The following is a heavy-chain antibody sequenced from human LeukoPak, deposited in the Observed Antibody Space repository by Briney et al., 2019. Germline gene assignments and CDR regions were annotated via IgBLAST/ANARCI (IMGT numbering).Heavy chain of an antibody. J-gene: IGHJ3*02. CDR1: GFTFSSYG. CDR2: IRYDGSNK. V-gene: IGHV3-30*02. Sequence: PGGSLRLSCAASGFTFSSYGMHWVRQAPGKGLEWVAFIRYDGSNKYYADSVKGRFTISRDNSKNTLYLQMNSLRAEDTAVYYCAKDAPVIVVVPKDDAFDIWGQGTMVTVSS. D-gene: IGHD2-2*01. CDR3: AKDAPVIVVVPKDDAFDI.